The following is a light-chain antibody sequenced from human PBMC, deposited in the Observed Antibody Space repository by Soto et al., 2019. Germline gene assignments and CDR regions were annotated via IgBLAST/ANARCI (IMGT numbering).Light chain of an antibody. Sequence: QSALTQPPSASGSPGQSVTISCTGTSSDVGGSNNVSWYQQHPGKAPQLMIFAVNKRPSGVPDRFSGSKSGNTASLTVSGLQAEDEAEYYCSSYGGSNNLVFGGGTKLTVL. CDR3: SSYGGSNNLV. CDR2: AVN. CDR1: SSDVGGSNN. V-gene: IGLV2-8*01. J-gene: IGLJ2*01.